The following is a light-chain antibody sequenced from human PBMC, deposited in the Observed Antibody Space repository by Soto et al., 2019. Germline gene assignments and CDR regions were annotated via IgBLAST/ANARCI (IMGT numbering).Light chain of an antibody. CDR3: QQYINWT. CDR1: QNIRSD. J-gene: IGKJ1*01. CDR2: GAS. Sequence: EILMTQSPATLSVSPGERVTLSCRASQNIRSDLAWYQHKPGQPPRLLMYGASIMAAGIPARFSGSGSGTDFTLTISSLQSEDLAVYYCQQYINWTFGQGTKMHIK. V-gene: IGKV3-15*01.